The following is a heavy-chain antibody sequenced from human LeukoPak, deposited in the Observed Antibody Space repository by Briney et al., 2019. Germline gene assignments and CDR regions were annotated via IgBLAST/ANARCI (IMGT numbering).Heavy chain of an antibody. CDR2: ISYGGSNK. J-gene: IGHJ4*02. CDR1: GFTFSSYA. V-gene: IGHV3-30*04. CDR3: ARDSIASRFLIDY. Sequence: GGSLRLSCAASGFTFSSYAMHWVRQAPGKGLEWVAVISYGGSNKYYADSVKGRFTISRDNSKNTLYLQMNSLRAEDTAVYYCARDSIASRFLIDYWGQGTLVTVSS. D-gene: IGHD3-3*02.